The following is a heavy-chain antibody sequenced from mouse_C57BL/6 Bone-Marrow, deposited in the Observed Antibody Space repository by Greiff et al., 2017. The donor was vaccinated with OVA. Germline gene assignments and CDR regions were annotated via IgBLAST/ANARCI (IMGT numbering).Heavy chain of an antibody. CDR1: GYTFTSYG. D-gene: IGHD1-1*01. CDR3: VRGGGYYYVFDY. Sequence: QVQLQQSGAELARPGASVKLSCKASGYTFTSYGISWVKQRTGQGLEWIGEIYPRSGNTYYNEKFKGKATLTADKSSSTAYMELRSLTSEDSAVYFCVRGGGYYYVFDYWGQGTTLTVSS. V-gene: IGHV1-81*01. J-gene: IGHJ2*01. CDR2: IYPRSGNT.